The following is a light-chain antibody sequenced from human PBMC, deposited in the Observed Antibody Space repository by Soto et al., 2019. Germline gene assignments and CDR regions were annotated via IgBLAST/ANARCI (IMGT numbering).Light chain of an antibody. Sequence: VLTPPTSGSWAPGHRVTISCTCTSSNIAAGYNVHVYPQLPGTAPKLLIYGNTNRPSGVPDRFSRSKSGTSASMAITALQAEDEADYYCEPCDSSLSGSGGFGQGTKVT. CDR2: GNT. V-gene: IGLV1-40*01. J-gene: IGLJ1*01. CDR1: SSNIAAGYN. CDR3: EPCDSSLSGSGG.